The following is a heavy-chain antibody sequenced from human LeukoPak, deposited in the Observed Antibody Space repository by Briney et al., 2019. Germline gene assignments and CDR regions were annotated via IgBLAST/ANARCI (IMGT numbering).Heavy chain of an antibody. CDR1: GYTFTSYG. V-gene: IGHV1-18*01. CDR2: ISAYNGNT. Sequence: GASVKVSCKASGYTFTSYGISWVRQAPGQGLEWMGWISAYNGNTNYAQKLQGRVTMTTDTSTSTAYMELRRMRSDDTAVYYCATPYYGSGSFPGARYYYGMDVWGQGTTVTVSS. D-gene: IGHD3-10*01. J-gene: IGHJ6*02. CDR3: ATPYYGSGSFPGARYYYGMDV.